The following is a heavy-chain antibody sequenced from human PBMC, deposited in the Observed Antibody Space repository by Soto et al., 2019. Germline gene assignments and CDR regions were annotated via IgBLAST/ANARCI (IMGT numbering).Heavy chain of an antibody. CDR3: ATKATGTPFDL. V-gene: IGHV1-46*01. CDR2: INPSGGST. Sequence: QVQLVQSGAEVKKPGASVKVSCKTSGYTFTSYYMHWVRQAPGQGLEWMGIINPSGGSTSYAQKFQGRVTMTRDTSTSTVYMELSSLRSEDTAVYYCATKATGTPFDLWGQGTLVTVSS. D-gene: IGHD1-1*01. J-gene: IGHJ5*02. CDR1: GYTFTSYY.